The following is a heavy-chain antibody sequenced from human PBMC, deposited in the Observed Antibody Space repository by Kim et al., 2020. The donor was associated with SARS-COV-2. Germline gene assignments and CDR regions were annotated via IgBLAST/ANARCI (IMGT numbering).Heavy chain of an antibody. D-gene: IGHD1-1*01. Sequence: SETLSLTCTVSGGSVTSGSYYWSWIRQPPGKGLEWIGYIYYNGSTKYNPSLKSRVTISADTSKNQFSLKLTSVTAADTAVYYCARGTGTTFYWGQGTLVTVSS. CDR2: IYYNGST. V-gene: IGHV4-61*01. CDR3: ARGTGTTFY. J-gene: IGHJ4*02. CDR1: GGSVTSGSYY.